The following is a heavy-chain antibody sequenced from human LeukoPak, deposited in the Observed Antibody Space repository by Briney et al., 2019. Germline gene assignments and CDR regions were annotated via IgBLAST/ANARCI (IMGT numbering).Heavy chain of an antibody. CDR3: ARAEYDPCSDY. CDR1: GGSFSGYY. J-gene: IGHJ4*02. V-gene: IGHV4-34*01. D-gene: IGHD2/OR15-2a*01. CDR2: INHSGST. Sequence: SETLSLTCAVYGGSFSGYYWSWIRQPPGKGLEWIGEINHSGSTNYNPSLKSRVTISVDTSKNQFSLKLSPVTAADTAVYYCARAEYDPCSDYWGQGTLVTVSS.